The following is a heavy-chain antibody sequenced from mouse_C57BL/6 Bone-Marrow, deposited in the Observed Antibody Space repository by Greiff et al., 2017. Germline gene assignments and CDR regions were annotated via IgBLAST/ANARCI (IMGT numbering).Heavy chain of an antibody. CDR2: IYPRSGNT. Sequence: QVQLQQSGAELARPGASVKLSCKASGYTFTSYGISWVKQRTGQGLEWIGEIYPRSGNTYYNEKFKGKATLTADKSSSPAYMELRSLTSEDSAVYFCARHIYYYGSSPFAYWGQGTLVTVSA. D-gene: IGHD1-1*01. CDR3: ARHIYYYGSSPFAY. CDR1: GYTFTSYG. J-gene: IGHJ3*01. V-gene: IGHV1-81*01.